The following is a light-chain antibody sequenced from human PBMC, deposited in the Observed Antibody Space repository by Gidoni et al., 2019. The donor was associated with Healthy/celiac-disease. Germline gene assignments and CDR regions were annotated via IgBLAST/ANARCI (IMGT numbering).Light chain of an antibody. Sequence: DIQMTQSPSTLSASVGDRVTITCRASQSISSWLAWYQQKPGKAPKLLIYKASSLESGVPSRFSGSGSGTEFTLTISSLQPDDFATDYCQQYNSYPYTCGQGTKVEIK. CDR1: QSISSW. V-gene: IGKV1-5*03. CDR2: KAS. CDR3: QQYNSYPYT. J-gene: IGKJ1*01.